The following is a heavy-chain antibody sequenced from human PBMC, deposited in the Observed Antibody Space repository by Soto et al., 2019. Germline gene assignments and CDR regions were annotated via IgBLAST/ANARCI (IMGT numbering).Heavy chain of an antibody. CDR1: GFTFSSYA. D-gene: IGHD4-4*01. J-gene: IGHJ2*01. CDR3: ARPLWRDDYNWGYFDL. Sequence: QVQLVESGGGVVQPGRSLRLSCAASGFTFSSYAMHWVRQVPGKGLEWVAVISYDGSNKYYADSVKGRFTISRDNSKXXPYLQMHSLRAEDTAVYYCARPLWRDDYNWGYFDLWGRGTLVTVSS. CDR2: ISYDGSNK. V-gene: IGHV3-30-3*01.